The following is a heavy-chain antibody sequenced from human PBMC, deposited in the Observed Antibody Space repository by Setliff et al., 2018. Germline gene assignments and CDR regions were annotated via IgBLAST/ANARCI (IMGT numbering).Heavy chain of an antibody. D-gene: IGHD6-19*01. V-gene: IGHV3-33*01. J-gene: IGHJ4*02. CDR3: VRDPPGSGFAFES. Sequence: GGSLRLSCASSGFTFGGSAMHWVRQAPGKGLEWVAFIWFDGSNKYYAASVTGRFTISRDNSRDTLYLQMNNLRVEDAAVYYCVRDPPGSGFAFESWGQGTLVTVSS. CDR1: GFTFGGSA. CDR2: IWFDGSNK.